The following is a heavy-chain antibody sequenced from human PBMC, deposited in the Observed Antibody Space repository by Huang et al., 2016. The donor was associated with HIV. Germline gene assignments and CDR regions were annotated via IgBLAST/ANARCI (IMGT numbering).Heavy chain of an antibody. D-gene: IGHD3-3*01. CDR2: LSTSVSA. CDR1: GGSISTGNYD. J-gene: IGHJ3*02. V-gene: IGHV4-61*09. CDR3: ARVESGYYDAFDI. Sequence: QVQLQESGPGLVKPSETLSLTCTVSGGSISTGNYDWSWIRQPAGKGLEWGGHLSTSVSANYNPSRKSRVTISLDTSKTQFSRKLSSVTAADSAVYYCARVESGYYDAFDIWGPGTTVTVSS.